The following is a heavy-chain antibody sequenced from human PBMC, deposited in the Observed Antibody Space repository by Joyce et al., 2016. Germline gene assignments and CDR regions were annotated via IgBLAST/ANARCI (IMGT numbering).Heavy chain of an antibody. J-gene: IGHJ4*02. CDR3: AKASLTGYYIGAYYFDY. Sequence: EVQVLESGGGLVQPGGSLRLSCAVSGFILRRYDMSWVRQAPGKGLEWVSAISSSGDSTYYTDSVNGLFTVSRDNSKKILYLQMNTLRAEDTAVYYCAKASLTGYYIGAYYFDYWGQGTLVTVSS. D-gene: IGHD3-9*01. CDR2: ISSSGDST. V-gene: IGHV3-23*01. CDR1: GFILRRYD.